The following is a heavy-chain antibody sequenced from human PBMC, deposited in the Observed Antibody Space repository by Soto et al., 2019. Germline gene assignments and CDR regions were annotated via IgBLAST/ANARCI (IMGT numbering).Heavy chain of an antibody. CDR2: TYYRSKWYS. CDR1: GDSVSSTSTA. Sequence: PSQTLSLTCAISGDSVSSTSTAWSWIRQSPSRGLEWLGRTYYRSKWYSDYAVSVKSRITLNPDTSKNQFSLQLKSVTPEDTAVYYCARGSYYSGWVWGQGTPVTVSS. CDR3: ARGSYYSGWV. V-gene: IGHV6-1*01. D-gene: IGHD6-19*01. J-gene: IGHJ4*02.